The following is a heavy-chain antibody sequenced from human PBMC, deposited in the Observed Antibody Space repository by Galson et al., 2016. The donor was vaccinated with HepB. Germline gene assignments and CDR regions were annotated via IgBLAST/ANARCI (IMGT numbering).Heavy chain of an antibody. CDR2: ISSSSRTK. CDR1: GFSISTYS. V-gene: IGHV3-48*02. J-gene: IGHJ4*02. Sequence: SLRLSCAASGFSISTYSMNWVRQAPGKGLEWGSYISSSSRTKYYADSVKGRFTISRDNAKNSLSRQMNSLRDEDTAVYYCARDVFEENYHFDCWGQGTLVTVAS. CDR3: ARDVFEENYHFDC. D-gene: IGHD5-24*01.